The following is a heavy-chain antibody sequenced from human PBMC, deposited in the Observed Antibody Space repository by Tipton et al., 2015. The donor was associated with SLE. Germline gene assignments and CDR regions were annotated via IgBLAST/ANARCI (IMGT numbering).Heavy chain of an antibody. CDR1: GGSISNYY. CDR3: ARHEGPDYYDSGAYCPDY. V-gene: IGHV4-59*08. D-gene: IGHD3-22*01. CDR2: IYYTGST. Sequence: TLSLTCTVSGGSISNYYWSWIRQPPGKGLEWIGYIYYTGSTNYNPSLKSRVSISLHTSKNQFSLRLSSVTAADTAVYYCARHEGPDYYDSGAYCPDYWGQGTLVSVS. J-gene: IGHJ4*02.